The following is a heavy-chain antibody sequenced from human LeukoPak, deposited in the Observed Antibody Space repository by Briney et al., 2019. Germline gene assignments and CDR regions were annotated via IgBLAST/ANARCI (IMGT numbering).Heavy chain of an antibody. J-gene: IGHJ5*02. CDR1: GYTFTGCY. V-gene: IGHV1-2*02. Sequence: GASVKVSCKASGYTFTGCYMHWVRQAPGQGLEWMGWINPNSGGTNYAQKFQGRVTMTRDTSISTAYMELSRLRSDDTAVYYCARDQGYCSSTSCSNWFDPWGQGTLVTVSS. CDR3: ARDQGYCSSTSCSNWFDP. CDR2: INPNSGGT. D-gene: IGHD2-2*01.